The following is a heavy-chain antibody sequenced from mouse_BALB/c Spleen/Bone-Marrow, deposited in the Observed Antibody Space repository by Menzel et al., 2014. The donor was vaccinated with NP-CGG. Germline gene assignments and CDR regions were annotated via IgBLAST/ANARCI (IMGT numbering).Heavy chain of an antibody. D-gene: IGHD5-1-1*01. J-gene: IGHJ4*01. CDR3: ARGGNTSYYYVMDY. V-gene: IGHV1-9*01. Sequence: VQLQQSGAELMKPGASVKISCKASGYTLNNYWIEWVTQRPGHGLEWIGEISPGRTANYNGKFKGKATFTADISSNTAYMQLSSLTSEDSAVYYCARGGNTSYYYVMDYWGQGTSVTVSS. CDR2: ISPGRTA. CDR1: GYTLNNYW.